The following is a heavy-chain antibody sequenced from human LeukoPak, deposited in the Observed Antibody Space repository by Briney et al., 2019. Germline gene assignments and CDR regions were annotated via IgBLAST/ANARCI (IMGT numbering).Heavy chain of an antibody. Sequence: PGGSLRLSCAASGFIFSNYGMHWVRQAPGKGLEWVAFIRYDGSNKYYADSVKGRFTISRDNSKNTLYLQMNSLRAEDTAVYYCAKDHAMVREGGYFDYWGQGTLVTVSS. J-gene: IGHJ4*02. D-gene: IGHD3-10*01. CDR1: GFIFSNYG. CDR2: IRYDGSNK. CDR3: AKDHAMVREGGYFDY. V-gene: IGHV3-30*02.